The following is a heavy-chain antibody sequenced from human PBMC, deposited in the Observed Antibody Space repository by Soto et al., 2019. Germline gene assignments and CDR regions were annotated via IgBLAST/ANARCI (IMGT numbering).Heavy chain of an antibody. J-gene: IGHJ4*02. CDR3: ARERYDFWSGYYTEELASSYYFDY. D-gene: IGHD3-3*01. Sequence: ASVKVSCKASGDTFTANYIHWVRQAPGQGFEWMGWINPKSGGTKYPQKFQGRVTMTRDTSTSTVYMELSSLRSEDTAVYYCARERYDFWSGYYTEELASSYYFDYWGQGTLVTVSS. CDR2: INPKSGGT. CDR1: GDTFTANY. V-gene: IGHV1-2*02.